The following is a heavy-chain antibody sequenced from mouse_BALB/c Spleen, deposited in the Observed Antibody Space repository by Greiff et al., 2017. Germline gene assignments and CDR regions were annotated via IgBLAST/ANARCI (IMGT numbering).Heavy chain of an antibody. V-gene: IGHV5-6*01. Sequence: EVQLVESGGDLVKPGGSLKLSCAASGFTFSSYGMSWVRQTPDKRLEWVATISSGGSYTYYPDSVKGRFTISRDNAKNTLYLQMSSLKSEDTAMYYCARQGGYRYDDAMDYWGQGTSVTVSS. CDR1: GFTFSSYG. J-gene: IGHJ4*01. D-gene: IGHD2-14*01. CDR2: ISSGGSYT. CDR3: ARQGGYRYDDAMDY.